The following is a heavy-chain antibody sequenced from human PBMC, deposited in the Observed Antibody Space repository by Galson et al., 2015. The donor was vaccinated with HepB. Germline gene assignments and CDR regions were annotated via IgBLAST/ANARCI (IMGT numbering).Heavy chain of an antibody. CDR1: HGSINNYY. Sequence: ETLSLTCSVSHGSINNYYWSWIRQSPGNRLEWIGYIYYNGDTTYNPSLGYRVGMSVDTSVNQVSLWLTSVTAADPAVYYCARHPGRGSVGYAFDLWGQGTLVTV. CDR2: IYYNGDT. CDR3: ARHPGRGSVGYAFDL. V-gene: IGHV4-59*08. D-gene: IGHD5-12*01. J-gene: IGHJ4*02.